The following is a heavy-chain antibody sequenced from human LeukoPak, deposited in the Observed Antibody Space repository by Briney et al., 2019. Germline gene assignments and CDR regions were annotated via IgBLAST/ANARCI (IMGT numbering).Heavy chain of an antibody. CDR1: GFTFSTYI. CDR2: ISTTGTI. CDR3: ASHIVVTGY. Sequence: GGSLRLSCAASGFTFSTYIMNWVRQAPGKGLEWVSYISTTGTIYYADSVEGRFTISRDNAKNSLYLQMNSLRAEDTAVYYCASHIVVTGYWGQGTLVTVSS. V-gene: IGHV3-69-1*01. D-gene: IGHD2-21*01. J-gene: IGHJ4*02.